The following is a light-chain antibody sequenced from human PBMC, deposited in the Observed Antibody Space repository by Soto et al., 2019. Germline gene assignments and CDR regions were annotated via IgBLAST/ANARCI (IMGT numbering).Light chain of an antibody. J-gene: IGKJ5*01. V-gene: IGKV3-20*01. CDR3: QQYGSSPLIS. CDR1: QTVSITY. Sequence: VLTQSPSTLSLCPGESAPLSCRASQTVSITYLTWYQQKPGQAPRLLIFGASKRATGIPDRFSGSGSGRDFTLTISGLEPEDFAVYYCQQYGSSPLISFGQGTRLDI. CDR2: GAS.